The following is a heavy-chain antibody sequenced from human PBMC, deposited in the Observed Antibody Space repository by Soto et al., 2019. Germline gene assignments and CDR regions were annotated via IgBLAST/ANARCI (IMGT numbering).Heavy chain of an antibody. D-gene: IGHD5-18*01. CDR2: IIPNGGST. Sequence: QVQLVQSGAEVKTPGASLKLSCKASGYTFTHYYIHWVRHAPGQGLEWMGIIIPNGGSTTYAQKFRAGVTMTRDTSTSTVYMELSNLRSDDSAVYYCATSVNSAMAFDFWGQGTLVTVSS. V-gene: IGHV1-46*01. CDR1: GYTFTHYY. CDR3: ATSVNSAMAFDF. J-gene: IGHJ4*02.